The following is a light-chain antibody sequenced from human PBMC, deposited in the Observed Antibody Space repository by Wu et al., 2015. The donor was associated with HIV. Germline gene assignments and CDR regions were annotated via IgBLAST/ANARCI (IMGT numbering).Light chain of an antibody. CDR1: QSVDSQ. V-gene: IGKV3-11*01. CDR2: DAS. J-gene: IGKJ1*01. Sequence: EVVLTQSPATLSLSPGGRATLSCRASQSVDSQLSWYQQRPGQPPRLLIYDASKRATGIPARFSGSGSGTDFSLTISSLEPEDFAVYYCQQRSNLWTFGQGTKVEIK. CDR3: QQRSNLWT.